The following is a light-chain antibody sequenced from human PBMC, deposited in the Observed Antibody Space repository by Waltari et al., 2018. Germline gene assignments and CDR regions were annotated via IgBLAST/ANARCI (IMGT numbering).Light chain of an antibody. CDR2: AAS. Sequence: DIQMTQSPSSLSASVGDRVTITSRSSRTISTFLQWYQQKPGKAPKLLIYAASSLQSGVPTRFSGSGIGTDFTLTISYLQPEDFATYYCQQSYRTPLTFGGGTKVELK. V-gene: IGKV1-39*01. J-gene: IGKJ4*01. CDR1: RTISTF. CDR3: QQSYRTPLT.